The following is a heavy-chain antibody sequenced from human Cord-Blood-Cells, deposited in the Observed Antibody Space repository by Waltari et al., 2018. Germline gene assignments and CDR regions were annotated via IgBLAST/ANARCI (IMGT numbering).Heavy chain of an antibody. Sequence: QVQLQESGPGLVTPSETLSLTCAVSGYSISSGYYWGWIRQPPGKGLEWIGSIYHSGSTYYNPSLKSRVTISVDTSKNQFSLKLSSVTATDTAVYYCASVESSGFDYWGQGTLVTVSS. D-gene: IGHD3-22*01. J-gene: IGHJ4*02. CDR3: ASVESSGFDY. CDR1: GYSISSGYY. V-gene: IGHV4-38-2*01. CDR2: IYHSGST.